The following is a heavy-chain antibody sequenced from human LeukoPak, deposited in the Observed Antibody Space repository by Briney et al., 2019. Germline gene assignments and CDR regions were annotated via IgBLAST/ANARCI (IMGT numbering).Heavy chain of an antibody. J-gene: IGHJ4*02. V-gene: IGHV1-8*03. D-gene: IGHD2-2*01. CDR3: ARGPVYCSSTSCLYYFDY. Sequence: ASVKVSCKASGGTFTSYDINWVRQATGQGLEWMGWMNPNSGNTGYAQKFQGRVTITRNTSISTAYMELSSLRSEDTAVYYCARGPVYCSSTSCLYYFDYWGQGTLVTVSS. CDR1: GGTFTSYD. CDR2: MNPNSGNT.